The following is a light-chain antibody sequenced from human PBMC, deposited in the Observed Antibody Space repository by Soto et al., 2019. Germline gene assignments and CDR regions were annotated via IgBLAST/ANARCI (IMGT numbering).Light chain of an antibody. Sequence: DIQMTQSPSTLSASVGDRVTITCRASQSINRRLAWYQQKSGKAPKLLIYAASTLHTGVPSRFSGSGSGTEFTLTISSLQPEDFATYYCQQLTSYLITFGQGTRLEI. CDR2: AAS. CDR1: QSINRR. J-gene: IGKJ5*01. CDR3: QQLTSYLIT. V-gene: IGKV1-5*01.